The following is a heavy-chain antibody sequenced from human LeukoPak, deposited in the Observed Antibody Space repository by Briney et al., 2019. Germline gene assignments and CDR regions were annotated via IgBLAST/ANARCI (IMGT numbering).Heavy chain of an antibody. CDR3: AKLSLSGRSQSADY. CDR1: GLTFNSYS. Sequence: GGSLRLSCVASGLTFNSYSMSWVRQAPGMGLEWVSVVSTNGDVTFYADSVKGRFTISRDNSKNTLFLQMNSLRAEDTAVYYCAKLSLSGRSQSADYWGQGTLVTVSS. D-gene: IGHD3-10*01. CDR2: VSTNGDVT. V-gene: IGHV3-23*01. J-gene: IGHJ4*02.